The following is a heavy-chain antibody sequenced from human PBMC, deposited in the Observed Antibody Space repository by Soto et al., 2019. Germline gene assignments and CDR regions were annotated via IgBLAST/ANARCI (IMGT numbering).Heavy chain of an antibody. J-gene: IGHJ6*02. CDR2: ISYDGSNK. CDR1: GFNFSSYA. D-gene: IGHD5-18*01. Sequence: PGGSQSLSCAASGFNFSSYAMHWVRQAPGKGLEWVAVISYDGSNKYYADSVKGRFTISRDNFKNTLYLQMNSLRAEDTAVYYCARGIQLWKDYYYYYGMDVWGQGTTVTVSS. V-gene: IGHV3-30-3*01. CDR3: ARGIQLWKDYYYYYGMDV.